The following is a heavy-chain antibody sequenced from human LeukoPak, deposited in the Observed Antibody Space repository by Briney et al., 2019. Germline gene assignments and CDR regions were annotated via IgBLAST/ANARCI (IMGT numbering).Heavy chain of an antibody. CDR2: IRYDGSNK. CDR3: AIIEVAARPLDY. J-gene: IGHJ4*02. D-gene: IGHD6-6*01. V-gene: IGHV3-30*02. CDR1: GFTFSSYA. Sequence: GGSLRLSCAASGFTFSSYAMHWVRQAPGKGLEWVAFIRYDGSNKYYADSVKGRFTISRDSSKNTLYLQMNSLRAEDTAVYYCAIIEVAARPLDYWGQGTLVTVSS.